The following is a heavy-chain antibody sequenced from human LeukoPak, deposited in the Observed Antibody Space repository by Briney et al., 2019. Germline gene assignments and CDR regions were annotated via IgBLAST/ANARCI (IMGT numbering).Heavy chain of an antibody. D-gene: IGHD3-22*01. V-gene: IGHV5-51*01. CDR3: ARHARASSGYRWFDP. CDR1: GYSFTSYW. Sequence: GESLKISCKGSGYSFTSYWIGWVRQMPGKGLEWMGIIYPGDSDTRYSPSFQGQVTISADKSISTAYLQWSSLKASDTAMYYCARHARASSGYRWFDPWGQGTLVTVSS. J-gene: IGHJ5*02. CDR2: IYPGDSDT.